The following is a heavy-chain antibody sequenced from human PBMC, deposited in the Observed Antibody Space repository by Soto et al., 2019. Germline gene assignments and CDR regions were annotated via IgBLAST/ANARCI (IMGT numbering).Heavy chain of an antibody. CDR1: GFTFSSYG. D-gene: IGHD6-6*01. CDR3: AKSRGRGRIAARPSDY. CDR2: ISYDGSNK. V-gene: IGHV3-30*18. J-gene: IGHJ4*02. Sequence: QVQLVESGGGVVQPGRSLRLSCAASGFTFSSYGMHRVRQAPGKGLEWVAVISYDGSNKYYADSVKGRFTISRDNSKNTLYLQMNSLRAEDTAVYYCAKSRGRGRIAARPSDYWGQGTLVTVSS.